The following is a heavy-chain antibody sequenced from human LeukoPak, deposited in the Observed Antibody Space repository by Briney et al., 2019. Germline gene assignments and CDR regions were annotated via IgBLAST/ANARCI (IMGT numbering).Heavy chain of an antibody. Sequence: SQTLSLTCDVSGDSISSGGYCWTWIRQLPGKGLEWIGYIYHSGTTYYNPSLKSRVTMLVDTSKNQFFLKVNSVTAADTAVYYCARAVLDNENYYAWFDPWGQGTLVTVSS. J-gene: IGHJ5*02. CDR1: GDSISSGGYC. CDR3: ARAVLDNENYYAWFDP. CDR2: IYHSGTT. D-gene: IGHD3-10*01. V-gene: IGHV4-30-2*06.